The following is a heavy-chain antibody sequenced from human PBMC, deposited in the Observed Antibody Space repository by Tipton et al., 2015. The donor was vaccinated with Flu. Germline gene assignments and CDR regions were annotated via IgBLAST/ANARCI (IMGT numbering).Heavy chain of an antibody. D-gene: IGHD3-3*01. J-gene: IGHJ4*02. CDR2: IYHSGST. CDR1: GYSISSGYY. Sequence: TLSLTCTVSGYSISSGYYWGWLRQPPGKGLEWIGSIYHSGSTYYNPSLKSRVTISVDTSKNQFSLKLSSVTAADTAVYYCARAVTIFGVVIIQGYFDYWGQGTLVTVSS. CDR3: ARAVTIFGVVIIQGYFDY. V-gene: IGHV4-38-2*02.